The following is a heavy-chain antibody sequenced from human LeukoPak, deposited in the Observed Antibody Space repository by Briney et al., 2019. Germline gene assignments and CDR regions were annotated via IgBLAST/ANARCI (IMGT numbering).Heavy chain of an antibody. CDR1: GFTRSSYE. CDR2: IYSSSTI. V-gene: IGHV3-48*03. D-gene: IGHD6-19*01. J-gene: IGHJ4*02. CDR3: ARITVPGTGSFDY. Sequence: GGSLRLSCAASGFTRSSYEMKWVRQARGEGLEWVSYIYSSSTIYYADSVKGRFTISRDNAKNSLFLQMNSLRAEDTAVYYCARITVPGTGSFDYWGQGTLVTVSS.